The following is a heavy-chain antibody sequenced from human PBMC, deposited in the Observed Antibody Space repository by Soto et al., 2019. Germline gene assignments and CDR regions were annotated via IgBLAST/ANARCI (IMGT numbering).Heavy chain of an antibody. Sequence: EVQLVESGGGLVKPGGSLRLSCAASGFTFSSYSMNWVRQAPGRGLGWVPSISSSSSYIYYADSGTGRFTISRNNAKNSLYLQMNSLRAEDTAVYYCARGEIVGATSITELTGEYWRQGTRVTVSS. CDR2: ISSSSSYI. J-gene: IGHJ4*02. D-gene: IGHD1-26*01. V-gene: IGHV3-21*01. CDR3: ARGEIVGATSITELTGEY. CDR1: GFTFSSYS.